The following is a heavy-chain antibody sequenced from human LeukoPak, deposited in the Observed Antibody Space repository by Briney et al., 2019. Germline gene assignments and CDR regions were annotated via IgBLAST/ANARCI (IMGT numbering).Heavy chain of an antibody. D-gene: IGHD7-27*01. J-gene: IGHJ3*02. CDR3: AKLPGPMNPRAFDI. Sequence: PGGSLRLSCAASGFTFSSYGMHWVRQAPGKGLEWVAVISSDGSNKYYADSVRGRFTISRDNSKNTLYLQMNSLRAEDTAVYYCAKLPGPMNPRAFDIRGQGTMVTVSS. V-gene: IGHV3-30*18. CDR2: ISSDGSNK. CDR1: GFTFSSYG.